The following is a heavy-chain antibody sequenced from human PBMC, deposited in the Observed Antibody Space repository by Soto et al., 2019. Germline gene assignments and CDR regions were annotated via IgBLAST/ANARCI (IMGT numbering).Heavy chain of an antibody. V-gene: IGHV1-69*13. CDR1: GGTFSSYA. Sequence: SVKVSCKASGGTFSSYAISWVRQAPGQGLEWMGGIIPIFGTANYAQKFQGRVTITADESTSTAYRDLNSLRAEDTAVYYCAKDVLRFLEWLAFYGMDVWGQGTTVTVSS. J-gene: IGHJ6*02. CDR3: AKDVLRFLEWLAFYGMDV. CDR2: IIPIFGTA. D-gene: IGHD3-3*01.